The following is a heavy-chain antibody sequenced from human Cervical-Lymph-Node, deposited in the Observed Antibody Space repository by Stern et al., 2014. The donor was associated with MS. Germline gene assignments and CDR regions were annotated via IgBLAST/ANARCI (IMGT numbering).Heavy chain of an antibody. V-gene: IGHV7-4-1*01. CDR3: ARVRCTTTSCYTAYYHAMDV. D-gene: IGHD4-17*01. Sequence: QDQLVQSGSELKNPGASVKISCKASEFTFTTYAINWVRQAPGQGLEWMGWINTNTGNPTYAQVFTGRFVFSLDTSVSTAYLEIGDLKAEDTAVFYCARVRCTTTSCYTAYYHAMDVWGQGTTVTVSS. CDR1: EFTFTTYA. J-gene: IGHJ6*02. CDR2: INTNTGNP.